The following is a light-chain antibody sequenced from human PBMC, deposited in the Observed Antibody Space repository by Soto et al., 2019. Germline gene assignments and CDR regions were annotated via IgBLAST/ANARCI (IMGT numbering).Light chain of an antibody. Sequence: EIVMTQSPAALSVSPGNSATLSCRAGQSVNTNLAWYQQKSGQAPRLLIYGASTRATGIPARFSGSGSGTEFTLTISSLQSEDFAIYFCQQYNNSPQTFGQGTKVEIK. J-gene: IGKJ1*01. CDR1: QSVNTN. V-gene: IGKV3-15*01. CDR2: GAS. CDR3: QQYNNSPQT.